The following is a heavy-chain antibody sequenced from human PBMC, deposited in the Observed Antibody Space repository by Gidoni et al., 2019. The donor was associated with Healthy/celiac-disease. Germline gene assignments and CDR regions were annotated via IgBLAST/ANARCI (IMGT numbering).Heavy chain of an antibody. J-gene: IGHJ4*02. V-gene: IGHV3-7*03. CDR1: GFTFSSYW. Sequence: EVQLVESGRGLVQPGGSLRLSCAASGFTFSSYWMRLVLQAPGKGLEWVANIKQDGSEKYYVDSVKGRFTISRDNAKNSLYLQRNSLRAEDTAVYYCAIGGSFSFDYWGQGTLVTVSS. CDR2: IKQDGSEK. CDR3: AIGGSFSFDY. D-gene: IGHD1-26*01.